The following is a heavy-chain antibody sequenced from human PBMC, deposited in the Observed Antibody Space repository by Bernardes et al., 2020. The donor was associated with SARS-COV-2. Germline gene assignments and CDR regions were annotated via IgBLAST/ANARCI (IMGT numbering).Heavy chain of an antibody. J-gene: IGHJ4*02. D-gene: IGHD1-26*01. Sequence: GGSLRLSCAASGFTFSTYCMHWVRRAPGKGLGWVSRISSDGSSTTYADSVKGRFTISRDNAKNTLYLQMNSLRAEDTAVYYCARPGRPGAYYFDYWGQGNRVTVSS. CDR1: GFTFSTYC. V-gene: IGHV3-74*01. CDR2: ISSDGSST. CDR3: ARPGRPGAYYFDY.